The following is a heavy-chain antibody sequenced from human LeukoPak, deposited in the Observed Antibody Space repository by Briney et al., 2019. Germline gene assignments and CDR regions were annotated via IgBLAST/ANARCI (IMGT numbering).Heavy chain of an antibody. Sequence: GASVKVSCKASGDTFSSYAISWVRQAPGQGLEWMGGIIPIFGTANYAQKFQGRVTITADESTSTAYMELSSLRSEDTAVYYCARESTPYYDSSGYYRYWGQGTLVTVSS. CDR2: IIPIFGTA. J-gene: IGHJ4*02. D-gene: IGHD3-22*01. CDR1: GDTFSSYA. CDR3: ARESTPYYDSSGYYRY. V-gene: IGHV1-69*13.